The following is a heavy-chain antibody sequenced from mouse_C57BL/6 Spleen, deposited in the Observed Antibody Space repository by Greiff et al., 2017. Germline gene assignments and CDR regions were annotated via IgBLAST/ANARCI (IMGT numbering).Heavy chain of an antibody. D-gene: IGHD2-2*01. J-gene: IGHJ3*01. CDR3: ARSGDGYELLVSY. CDR2: INTNNGGT. Sequence: VQLQQPGPELVKPGASVKMSCKASGYTFTDYNMHWVKQSNGKGLEWIGYINTNNGGTSYNQKFKGKATLTVYKSSNTAYLQLRSLTSEDSAVYYCARSGDGYELLVSYWGQGTLVTVSA. V-gene: IGHV1-22*01. CDR1: GYTFTDYN.